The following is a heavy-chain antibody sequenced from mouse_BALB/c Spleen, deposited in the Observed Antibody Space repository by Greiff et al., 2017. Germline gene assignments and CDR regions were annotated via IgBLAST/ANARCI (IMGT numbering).Heavy chain of an antibody. J-gene: IGHJ2*01. V-gene: IGHV3-2*02. CDR2: ISYSGST. Sequence: EVQLQESGPGLVKPSQSLSLTCTVTGYSITSDYAWNWIRQFPGNKLEWMGYISYSGSTSYNPSLKSRISITRDTSKNQFFLQLNSVTTEDTATYYCARTGTEYYFDYWGQGTTLTVSA. D-gene: IGHD4-1*01. CDR1: GYSITSDYA. CDR3: ARTGTEYYFDY.